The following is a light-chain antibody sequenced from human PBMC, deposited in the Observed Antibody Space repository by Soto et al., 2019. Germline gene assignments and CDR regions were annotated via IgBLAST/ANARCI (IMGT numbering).Light chain of an antibody. CDR1: QSISSN. CDR3: QQYNKWAAIT. CDR2: GAS. V-gene: IGKV3-15*01. Sequence: EIVMTQSPVTLSVSPGGRATLSCRASQSISSNLAWYQQTPGQAPRLVIFGASTSATGVPARFNGSGSGIKVKLTIWSLQAEDFAVYYWQQYNKWAAITFCQGTRRENK. J-gene: IGKJ5*01.